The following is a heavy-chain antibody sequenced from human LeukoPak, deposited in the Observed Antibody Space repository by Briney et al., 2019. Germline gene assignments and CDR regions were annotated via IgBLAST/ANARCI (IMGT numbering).Heavy chain of an antibody. CDR1: GGSISSYY. Sequence: PSETLSLTCAVSGGSISSYYWSWIRQPPGKGLEWIGFFYYSGSTNYNPSLKSRVTISVDTSKNHFSLKLSSVTAADTAVYYRARGPGGYSYGYYFDYWGQGTLVTVPS. CDR3: ARGPGGYSYGYYFDY. CDR2: FYYSGST. J-gene: IGHJ4*02. D-gene: IGHD5-18*01. V-gene: IGHV4-59*01.